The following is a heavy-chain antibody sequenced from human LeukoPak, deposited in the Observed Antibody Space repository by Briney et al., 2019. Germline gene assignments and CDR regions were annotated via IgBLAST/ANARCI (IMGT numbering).Heavy chain of an antibody. V-gene: IGHV3-23*01. D-gene: IGHD2-2*01. CDR2: ISGSGGST. J-gene: IGHJ1*01. CDR1: GFTFSSYA. CDR3: AKDGYCSSTSCSSEYFQH. Sequence: PGGSLRLSCAASGFTFSSYAMSWVRQAPGKGLEWVSGISGSGGSTNYADSVKGRFTISRDNSKNTLYLQMNSLRAEDTAVYYCAKDGYCSSTSCSSEYFQHWGQGTLVTVSS.